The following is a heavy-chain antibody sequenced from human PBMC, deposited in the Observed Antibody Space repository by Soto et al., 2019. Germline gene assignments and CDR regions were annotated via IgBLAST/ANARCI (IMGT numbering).Heavy chain of an antibody. CDR3: ARDEGWYLYN. CDR1: GFTFSDYG. Sequence: QVQLVESGGGVVQPGRSLRLSCAASGFTFSDYGMHWVRQAPGKGLEWVAIVWYDGSNKYYGDSVKGRFTISRDNSKNTLYLQMNSLRVEDTAVYYCARDEGWYLYNWGQGTLVTVSS. J-gene: IGHJ4*02. V-gene: IGHV3-33*01. CDR2: VWYDGSNK. D-gene: IGHD6-19*01.